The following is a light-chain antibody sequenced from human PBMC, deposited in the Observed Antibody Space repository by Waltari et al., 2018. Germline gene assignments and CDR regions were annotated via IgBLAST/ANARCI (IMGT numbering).Light chain of an antibody. CDR3: QAWDSSTMI. V-gene: IGLV3-1*01. Sequence: SYELTQPPSVSVSPGQTASITCSGNKLGAKYPCWYQQKPVQSPALVIYQDTKRPSGIPERFSGSNSGNTATLTISGTQAMDEADYYCQAWDSSTMIFGGGTKLTVL. CDR1: KLGAKY. CDR2: QDT. J-gene: IGLJ2*01.